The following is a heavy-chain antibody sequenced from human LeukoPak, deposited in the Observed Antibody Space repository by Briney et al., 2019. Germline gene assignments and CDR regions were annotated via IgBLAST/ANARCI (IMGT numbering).Heavy chain of an antibody. CDR3: ERDIDVAAPMGGYFHH. D-gene: IGHD3-10*01. Sequence: ASVKVSCKASGYTFTGYEIHWFRQAPGQGLEWMGRLNPNTGGTDYTQRFKGRVTMTRDTSTSTAYMELKRLTSDDTAVYHCERDIDVAAPMGGYFHHWGQGTLVTVSS. J-gene: IGHJ4*02. CDR1: GYTFTGYE. V-gene: IGHV1-2*02. CDR2: LNPNTGGT.